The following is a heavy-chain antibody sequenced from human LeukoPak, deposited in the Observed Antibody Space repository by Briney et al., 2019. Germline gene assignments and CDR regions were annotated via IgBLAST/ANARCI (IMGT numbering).Heavy chain of an antibody. CDR1: GYTFTTYG. V-gene: IGHV1-18*01. D-gene: IGHD1-20*01. Sequence: SVKVSFKASGYTFTTYGISWVRPAPGQGLEWMGWISGYNGNRNNAQKLQGRVTMTTDTSTSTAYMELRSLRSDDTAVYYCARDGRYNLNYADYWGQGTLVTVSS. CDR3: ARDGRYNLNYADY. J-gene: IGHJ4*02. CDR2: ISGYNGNR.